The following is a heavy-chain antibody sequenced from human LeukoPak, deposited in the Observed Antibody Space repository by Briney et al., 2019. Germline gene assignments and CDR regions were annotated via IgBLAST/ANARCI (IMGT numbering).Heavy chain of an antibody. V-gene: IGHV1-2*02. CDR1: GGSFSSYA. J-gene: IGHJ4*02. CDR2: INPNSGGT. Sequence: ASVEVSCKASGGSFSSYAISWVRQAPGQGLEWMGWINPNSGGTNYAQKFQGRVTMTRDTSISTAYMELSRLRSDDTAVYYCAALGVVPAAEVDFDYWGQGTLVTVSS. D-gene: IGHD2-2*01. CDR3: AALGVVPAAEVDFDY.